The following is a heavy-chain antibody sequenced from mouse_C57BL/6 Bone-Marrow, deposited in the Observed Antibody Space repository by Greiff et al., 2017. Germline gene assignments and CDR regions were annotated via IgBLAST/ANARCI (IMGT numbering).Heavy chain of an antibody. CDR1: GFSLTSYG. Sequence: VQLQQSGPGLVQPSQSLSITCTVSGFSLTSYGVHWVRQSPGKGLEWLGVIWSGGSTDYNAAFISRLSISKDNSKTLVFFKMNRLQADDTAIYYCARNSIYYYGSRGAWFAYWGQGTLVTVSA. V-gene: IGHV2-2*01. J-gene: IGHJ3*01. D-gene: IGHD1-1*01. CDR3: ARNSIYYYGSRGAWFAY. CDR2: IWSGGST.